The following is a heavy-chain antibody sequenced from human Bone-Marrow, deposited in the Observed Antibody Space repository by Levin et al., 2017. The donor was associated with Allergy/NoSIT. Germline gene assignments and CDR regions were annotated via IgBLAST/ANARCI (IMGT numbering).Heavy chain of an antibody. CDR1: GFTFSSYA. J-gene: IGHJ3*02. V-gene: IGHV3-64D*06. CDR2: ISSNGGST. CDR3: VKDPARIEYCSSTSCPPGAFDI. Sequence: PGESLKISCSASGFTFSSYAMHWVRQAPGKGLEYVSAISSNGGSTYYADSVKGRFTISRDNSKNTLYLQMSSLRAEDTAVYYCVKDPARIEYCSSTSCPPGAFDIWGQGTMVTVSS. D-gene: IGHD2-2*01.